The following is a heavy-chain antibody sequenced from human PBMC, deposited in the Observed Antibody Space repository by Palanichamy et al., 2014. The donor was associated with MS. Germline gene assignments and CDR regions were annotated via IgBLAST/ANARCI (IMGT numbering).Heavy chain of an antibody. CDR3: TRGMAENDY. Sequence: EVQLVESGGGLVQPGRSLRLSCTASGFTFGDYAMSWVRQAPGKGLEWVGFIRSKAYGGTTEYAASVKGRFTISRDDSKSIAYLQMNSLKTEDTAVYYCTRGMAENDYWGQGTLVTVSS. J-gene: IGHJ4*02. V-gene: IGHV3-49*04. CDR1: GFTFGDYA. D-gene: IGHD5-24*01. CDR2: IRSKAYGGTT.